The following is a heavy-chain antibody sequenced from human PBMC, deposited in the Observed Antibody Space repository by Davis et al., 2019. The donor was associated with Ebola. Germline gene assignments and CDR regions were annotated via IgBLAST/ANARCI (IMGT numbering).Heavy chain of an antibody. CDR3: ARESLWGSGSSRTDSG. CDR1: GGTFSSYA. D-gene: IGHD3-10*01. J-gene: IGHJ4*02. V-gene: IGHV1-69*06. Sequence: AASVKVSCKASGGTFSSYAFSWVRQAPGQGLEWMGGIIQIFGTANYAQKFQGRVTITADKSTSTAYMELSSLRSEDTAVYYCARESLWGSGSSRTDSGWGQGTLVTVSS. CDR2: IIQIFGTA.